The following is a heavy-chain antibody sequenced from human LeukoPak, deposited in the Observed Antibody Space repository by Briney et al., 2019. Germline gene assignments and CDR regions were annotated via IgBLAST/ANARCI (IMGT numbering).Heavy chain of an antibody. CDR1: GYTFSSYA. J-gene: IGHJ4*02. V-gene: IGHV3-30*04. CDR2: ISYDGNNK. D-gene: IGHD3-10*01. Sequence: GGSLRISCAASGYTFSSYAMHWVRQAPGKGLELVAVISYDGNNKYYADSVKRRFTISIDNSKNTMYLQMNSLRADDTAVYYCARGAIMVRGVIIRGDLFDYWGQGTLVTVSS. CDR3: ARGAIMVRGVIIRGDLFDY.